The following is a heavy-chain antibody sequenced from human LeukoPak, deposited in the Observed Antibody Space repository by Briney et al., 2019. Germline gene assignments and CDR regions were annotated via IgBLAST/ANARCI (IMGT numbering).Heavy chain of an antibody. J-gene: IGHJ4*02. Sequence: GGSLGLSCAASGFTFSSYEMNWVRQAPGKGLEWVSYISSSGSTIYYADSVKGRFTISRDNAKNSLYLQMNSLRAEDTAVYYCARGNTVFDYWGQGTLVTVSS. CDR2: ISSSGSTI. D-gene: IGHD4-17*01. V-gene: IGHV3-48*03. CDR3: ARGNTVFDY. CDR1: GFTFSSYE.